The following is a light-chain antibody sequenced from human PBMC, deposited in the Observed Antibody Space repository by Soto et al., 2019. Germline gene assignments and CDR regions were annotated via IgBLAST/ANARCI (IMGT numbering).Light chain of an antibody. Sequence: QSALTQPASVSGSPGQSITISCTGTTGMFGSYNLVSWNQQYPGKAPKLMYEGSKRPSGVSNRFSGSKSGNKASLTISGLQAEDEADYYCCSYAGSSTHVIFGGGTKLTVL. CDR2: EGS. CDR1: TGMFGSYNL. J-gene: IGLJ2*01. CDR3: CSYAGSSTHVI. V-gene: IGLV2-23*01.